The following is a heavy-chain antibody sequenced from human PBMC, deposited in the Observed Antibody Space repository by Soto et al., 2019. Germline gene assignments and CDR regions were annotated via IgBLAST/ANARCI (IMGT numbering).Heavy chain of an antibody. J-gene: IGHJ4*02. CDR3: VKDRYVDY. Sequence: ESGGGLVQPGGSLRLSCSVFGFTFSSYAMHWVRQAPGKGLQYVSSISSNGGSTYYADSVKGRFTISRDNSKNTLYLQMNSLRVEDTAVYYCVKDRYVDYWGQGTLVTVSS. V-gene: IGHV3-64D*06. CDR1: GFTFSSYA. CDR2: ISSNGGST.